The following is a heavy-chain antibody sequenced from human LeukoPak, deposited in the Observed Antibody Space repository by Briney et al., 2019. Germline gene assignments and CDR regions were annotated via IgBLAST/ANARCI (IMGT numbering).Heavy chain of an antibody. Sequence: GGSLRLSCTGTGFTFSTYGMHWVRQAPGKGLEWVAAISYDGSNTQYAEFVRGRFTISRDNSRNTLYLQMNSLRAEDTAVYYCASEDPWLPVKEITFWGQGTLVTVSS. D-gene: IGHD5-12*01. CDR1: GFTFSTYG. CDR3: ASEDPWLPVKEITF. J-gene: IGHJ4*02. CDR2: ISYDGSNT. V-gene: IGHV3-30*03.